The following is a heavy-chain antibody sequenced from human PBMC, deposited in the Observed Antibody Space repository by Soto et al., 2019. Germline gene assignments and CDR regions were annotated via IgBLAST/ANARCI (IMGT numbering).Heavy chain of an antibody. J-gene: IGHJ4*02. CDR1: GFTFSSYW. V-gene: IGHV3-7*03. CDR2: IKQDGSEK. CDR3: ARDEGVQLWSTFDY. D-gene: IGHD5-18*01. Sequence: GGSLRLSCAASGFTFSSYWMSWVRQAPGKGLEWAANIKQDGSEKYYVDSVKGRFTISRDNAKNSLYLQMNSLRAEDTAVYYCARDEGVQLWSTFDYWGQGTLVTVSS.